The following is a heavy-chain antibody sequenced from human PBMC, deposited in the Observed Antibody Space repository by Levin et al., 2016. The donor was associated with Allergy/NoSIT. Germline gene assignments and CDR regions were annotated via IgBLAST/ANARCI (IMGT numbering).Heavy chain of an antibody. J-gene: IGHJ6*02. D-gene: IGHD3-10*01. Sequence: WVRQAPGQGLEWMGGIIPIFGTANYAQKFQGRVTITADKSTSTAYMELSSLRSEDTAVYYCARGSDCSSTSCYAAQGYYGSGSYYNFGNYYYGMDVWGQGTTVTVSS. CDR2: IIPIFGTA. V-gene: IGHV1-69*06. CDR3: ARGSDCSSTSCYAAQGYYGSGSYYNFGNYYYGMDV.